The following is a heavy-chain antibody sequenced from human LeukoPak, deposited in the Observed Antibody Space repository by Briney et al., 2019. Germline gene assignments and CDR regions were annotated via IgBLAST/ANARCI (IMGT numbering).Heavy chain of an antibody. CDR1: GFTFSSYA. V-gene: IGHV3-30-3*01. D-gene: IGHD4-11*01. J-gene: IGHJ4*02. CDR2: ISYDGSNK. CDR3: ARDEDSAVTTYYFDY. Sequence: PGGSLRLSCAASGFTFSSYAMHWVRQAPGKGLEWVAVISYDGSNKYYADSVKGRFTISRDNSKNTLYLQMNSLRAEDTAVYYRARDEDSAVTTYYFDYWGQGTLVTVSS.